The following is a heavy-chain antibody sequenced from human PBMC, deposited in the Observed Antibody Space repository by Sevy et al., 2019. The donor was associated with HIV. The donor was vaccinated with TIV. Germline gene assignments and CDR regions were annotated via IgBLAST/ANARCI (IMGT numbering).Heavy chain of an antibody. V-gene: IGHV3-21*01. CDR3: ARRLGSWDGFDI. CDR1: GFIFTTYS. D-gene: IGHD6-19*01. J-gene: IGHJ3*02. CDR2: ISGSSNYI. Sequence: GGSLRLSCAASGFIFTTYSMNWVRQAPGKGLEWVSFISGSSNYIYYADSVKGRFTISRDNAKISLYLQMNSLRAEDTAVYYCARRLGSWDGFDIGGKGTMVTVS.